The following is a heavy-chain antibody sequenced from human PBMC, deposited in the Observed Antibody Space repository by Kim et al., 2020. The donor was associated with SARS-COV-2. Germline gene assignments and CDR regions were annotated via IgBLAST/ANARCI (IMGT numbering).Heavy chain of an antibody. D-gene: IGHD7-27*01. CDR2: IYAGNNI. CDR3: ARESGDPGAFDI. V-gene: IGHV3-53*01. Sequence: GGSLRLSCVASGLSVSNTYMSWVRQAPGRGLEWVSVIYAGNNIHYADSVKGRFTISRDNSKNTLHLQMNSLRAEDTAVYYCARESGDPGAFDIWGQGTMVTVSS. CDR1: GLSVSNTY. J-gene: IGHJ3*02.